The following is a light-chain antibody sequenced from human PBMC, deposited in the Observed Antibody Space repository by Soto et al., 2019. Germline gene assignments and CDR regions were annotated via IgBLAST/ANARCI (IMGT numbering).Light chain of an antibody. CDR1: SSDVGSYNL. CDR3: WSYAGRRTFEV. J-gene: IGLJ2*01. CDR2: EGN. Sequence: QSALTQPASVSGSPGQSITISCTGSSSDVGSYNLVSWYQQYPGKAPKLMIFEGNKRPSGVSNRFSASKSGNTASLTISGLQAEDEADYYCWSYAGRRTFEVFGGGTKLTLL. V-gene: IGLV2-23*03.